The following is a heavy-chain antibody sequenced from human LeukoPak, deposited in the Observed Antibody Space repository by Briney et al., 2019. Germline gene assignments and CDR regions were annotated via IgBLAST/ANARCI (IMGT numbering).Heavy chain of an antibody. J-gene: IGHJ4*02. CDR1: GLTFRSYA. CDR2: ISYDGSNK. V-gene: IGHV3-30*04. D-gene: IGHD3-22*01. CDR3: AKSYYDSSGYRGDFEN. Sequence: GRSLRLSCAASGLTFRSYAMHWVRQAPGKGLEWVAVISYDGSNKYYADSVKGRFTISRENSKNTLYLQMNSLRAEDTAAYYCAKSYYDSSGYRGDFENWGQGTLVTVSS.